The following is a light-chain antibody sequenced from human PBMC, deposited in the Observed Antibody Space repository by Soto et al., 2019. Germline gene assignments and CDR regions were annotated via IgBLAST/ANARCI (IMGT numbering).Light chain of an antibody. CDR1: QNLLNSNGYNY. CDR3: MQALQTPLT. V-gene: IGKV2-28*01. Sequence: DIVMTQSPLSLPVTPGEPASISCRSSQNLLNSNGYNYLDWYVQMPGQSPQLLIYLGSSRASGVPDRFSGSGSGTDFTLKISRVEAEDVGVYYCMQALQTPLTFGGGTMVEIK. J-gene: IGKJ4*01. CDR2: LGS.